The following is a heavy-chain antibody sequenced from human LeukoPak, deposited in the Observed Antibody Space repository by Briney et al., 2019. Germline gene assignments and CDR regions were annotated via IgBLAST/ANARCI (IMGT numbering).Heavy chain of an antibody. CDR3: ARVLSGSGSLYYFDY. J-gene: IGHJ4*02. Sequence: SQTLSLTCTVSGGSISSGDYYWNWIRQPPGKGLEWIGYIHSSGSSYYNPSLKSRVTISLDTSENQFSPRLSSVTAADTAVYYCARVLSGSGSLYYFDYWGQGTLVTVSS. CDR1: GGSISSGDYY. V-gene: IGHV4-30-4*01. CDR2: IHSSGSS. D-gene: IGHD3-10*01.